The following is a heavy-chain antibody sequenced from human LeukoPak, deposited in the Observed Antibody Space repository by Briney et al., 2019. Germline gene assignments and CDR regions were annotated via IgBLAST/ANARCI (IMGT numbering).Heavy chain of an antibody. V-gene: IGHV3-30*02. CDR1: GFTLSQYG. D-gene: IGHD3-10*01. Sequence: GGSLRLSCEASGFTLSQYGLHWVRQAPGKGLEWVAFIPSEGSARFHAASVKDRFSISKDDSKHTLYLQMNSLRAEDTALYYCVKSRNASGSYWYFDLWGHGTLVTVSS. CDR2: IPSEGSAR. CDR3: VKSRNASGSYWYFDL. J-gene: IGHJ2*01.